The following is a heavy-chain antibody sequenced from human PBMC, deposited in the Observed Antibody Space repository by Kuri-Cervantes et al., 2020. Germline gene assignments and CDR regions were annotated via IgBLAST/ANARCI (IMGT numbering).Heavy chain of an antibody. D-gene: IGHD3-22*01. CDR1: GFTFTSSA. Sequence: SVKVSCKASGFTFTSSAMQWVRQARGQRLEWIGWIVVGSGNTNYAQKFQGRVTMTRNTSISTAYMELSSLRSEDTAVYYCARGHSSYYYDSSGQNFDYWGQGTLVTVSS. CDR2: IVVGSGNT. CDR3: ARGHSSYYYDSSGQNFDY. J-gene: IGHJ4*02. V-gene: IGHV1-58*02.